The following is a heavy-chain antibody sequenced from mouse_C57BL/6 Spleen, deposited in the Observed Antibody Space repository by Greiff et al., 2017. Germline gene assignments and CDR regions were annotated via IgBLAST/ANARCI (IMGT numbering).Heavy chain of an antibody. CDR3: ARPLPLGYFDV. CDR2: ISSGSSTI. CDR1: GFTFSDYG. V-gene: IGHV5-17*01. Sequence: EVKLMESGGGLVKPGGSLKLSCAASGFTFSDYGMHWVRQAPEKGLEWVAYISSGSSTIYYADTVKGRFTISRDNAKNTLFLQMTSLRSEDTAMYYCARPLPLGYFDVWGTGTTVTVSS. D-gene: IGHD4-1*01. J-gene: IGHJ1*03.